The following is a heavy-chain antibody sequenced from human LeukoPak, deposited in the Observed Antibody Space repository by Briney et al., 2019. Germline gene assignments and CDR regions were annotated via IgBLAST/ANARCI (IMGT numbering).Heavy chain of an antibody. J-gene: IGHJ4*02. V-gene: IGHV1-2*06. D-gene: IGHD3-22*01. CDR1: GYTFTGYY. Sequence: ASVKVSCKASGYTFTGYYMHWVRQAPGQGGEWMGRINPKRGVTYCAQKFQARVTMTRDTSISTAYIDLSRLRSDDTAVYYCARSLETMIVVVITTGYFDHWGQGTLVTVSS. CDR2: INPKRGVT. CDR3: ARSLETMIVVVITTGYFDH.